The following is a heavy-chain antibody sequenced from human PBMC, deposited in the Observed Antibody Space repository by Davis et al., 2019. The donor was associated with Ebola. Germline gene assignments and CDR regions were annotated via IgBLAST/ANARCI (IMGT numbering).Heavy chain of an antibody. V-gene: IGHV1-18*01. J-gene: IGHJ6*02. CDR3: ARDVYVAHFIGSSGYPPYYYYGMDV. CDR2: ISAYNGNT. CDR1: GYTFTSYG. D-gene: IGHD3-22*01. Sequence: ASVKVSCKASGYTFTSYGISWVRQAPGQGLEWMGWISAYNGNTNYAQKLQGRVTMTTDTSTSTAYMELRSLRSDDTAVYYCARDVYVAHFIGSSGYPPYYYYGMDVWGQGTTVTVSS.